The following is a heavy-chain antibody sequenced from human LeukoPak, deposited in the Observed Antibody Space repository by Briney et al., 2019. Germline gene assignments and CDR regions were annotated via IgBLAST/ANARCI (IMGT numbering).Heavy chain of an antibody. V-gene: IGHV2-5*02. D-gene: IGHD3-10*01. CDR1: GFSLTSTAVG. J-gene: IGHJ3*02. Sequence: KQSGPTLVKATQTLTLTCTFSGFSLTSTAVGVGWIRQPPGKALEWLALYYGDDAKLYSPSLKSRLTINKDTSKNQVVLTMTNVGPVDTATYYCAARDASGTSRDAFDIWGQGTKVTVSS. CDR3: AARDASGTSRDAFDI. CDR2: YYGDDAK.